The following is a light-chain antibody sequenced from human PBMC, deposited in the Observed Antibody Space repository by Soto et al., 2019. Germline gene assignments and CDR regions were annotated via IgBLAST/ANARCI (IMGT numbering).Light chain of an antibody. CDR1: QTINAY. CDR2: AAS. J-gene: IGKJ2*01. CDR3: QESYRTSRT. V-gene: IGKV1-39*01. Sequence: DIQMTQSRASLSASVGDRVTITCRASQTINAYLNWYQQKPGKAPKLLIYAASSLQSGVPSRFSGSGSGTDFTLTISSLQPEDFATYYCQESYRTSRTFGQGTRLEI.